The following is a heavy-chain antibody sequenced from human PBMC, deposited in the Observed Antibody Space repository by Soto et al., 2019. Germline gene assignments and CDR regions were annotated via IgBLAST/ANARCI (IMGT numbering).Heavy chain of an antibody. CDR3: AREGYSSGWTDLGYYYYGMDV. CDR2: ISSSSSTI. D-gene: IGHD6-19*01. J-gene: IGHJ6*02. Sequence: GGSLRLSCAASGFTFSSYSMNWVRQAPGKGLEWVSYISSSSSTIYYADSVKGRFTISRDNAKNSLYLQMNSLRDEDTAVYYCAREGYSSGWTDLGYYYYGMDVWGQGTTVTVSS. CDR1: GFTFSSYS. V-gene: IGHV3-48*02.